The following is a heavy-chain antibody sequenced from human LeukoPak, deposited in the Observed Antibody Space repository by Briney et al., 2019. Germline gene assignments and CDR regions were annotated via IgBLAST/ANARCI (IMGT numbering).Heavy chain of an antibody. Sequence: ASVKVSCKASGYVFNLFGFSWVRQAPGQGLEWMGWISGYNGDTTYAQKIQGRVTLTTDSSASTAYMELRTLRSDDTAIYYCARDRDLIGVTTTRLDYWGQGTLVTVPS. CDR3: ARDRDLIGVTTTRLDY. D-gene: IGHD6-19*01. CDR2: ISGYNGDT. CDR1: GYVFNLFG. J-gene: IGHJ4*02. V-gene: IGHV1-18*04.